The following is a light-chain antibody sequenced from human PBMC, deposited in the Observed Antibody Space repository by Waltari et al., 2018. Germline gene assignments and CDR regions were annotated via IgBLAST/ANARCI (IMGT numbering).Light chain of an antibody. J-gene: IGKJ1*01. CDR1: QSLLYRDGNTY. CDR3: MQGTQWPGT. CDR2: QVS. Sequence: DVVMTQSPLSLAATLGQPASISCRSSQSLLYRDGNTYLNWFHQRPGQSPRRLRYQVSNRDSGVPNRFSGSGSGTDFTLTISRVEAEDVGIFFCMQGTQWPGTFGQGTKVEIK. V-gene: IGKV2-30*01.